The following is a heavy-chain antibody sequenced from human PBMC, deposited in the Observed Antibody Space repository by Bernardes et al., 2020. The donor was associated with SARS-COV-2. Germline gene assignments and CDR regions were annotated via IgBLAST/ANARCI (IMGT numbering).Heavy chain of an antibody. CDR2: IYYSGST. Sequence: SATLSLTCTVSGGSVSSGSYYWSWIRQPPGKGLEWIGYIYYSGSTNYNPSLKSRVTISVDTSKNQFSLKLSSVTAADTAVYYCARDRGVGSGVPAAPFDIWGQGTMVTVSS. CDR3: ARDRGVGSGVPAAPFDI. V-gene: IGHV4-61*01. J-gene: IGHJ3*02. D-gene: IGHD2-2*01. CDR1: GGSVSSGSYY.